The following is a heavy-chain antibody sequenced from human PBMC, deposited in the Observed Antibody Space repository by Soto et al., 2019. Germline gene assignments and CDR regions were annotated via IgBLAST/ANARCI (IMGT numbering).Heavy chain of an antibody. Sequence: EVQLLESGGGLVQPGGSLRLSCAASGFTFSSYAMSWVRQAPGKGLEWVSAISGSGGSTYYADSVKGRFTISRDNSKNTRYLQMNSLRAEDTAVYYCANLVVAATRGFDYWGQGTLVTVSS. J-gene: IGHJ4*02. V-gene: IGHV3-23*01. CDR2: ISGSGGST. CDR3: ANLVVAATRGFDY. CDR1: GFTFSSYA. D-gene: IGHD2-15*01.